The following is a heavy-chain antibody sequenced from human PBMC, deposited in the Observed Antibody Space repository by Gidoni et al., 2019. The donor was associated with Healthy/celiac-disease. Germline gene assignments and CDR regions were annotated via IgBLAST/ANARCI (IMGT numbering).Heavy chain of an antibody. Sequence: QLQLQESGPGLVKPSETLSLTCTVSGGSISSSSYYWGWIRQPPGKGLEWIGSSDYSGSTSYTSSLKSRVTISVDSSKNHSSLKLSLVTAADTAVYYGARDGTNSYGSGSCFHYWGQGTLVTVSS. D-gene: IGHD3-10*01. J-gene: IGHJ4*02. CDR2: SDYSGST. CDR3: ARDGTNSYGSGSCFHY. V-gene: IGHV4-39*02. CDR1: GGSISSSSYY.